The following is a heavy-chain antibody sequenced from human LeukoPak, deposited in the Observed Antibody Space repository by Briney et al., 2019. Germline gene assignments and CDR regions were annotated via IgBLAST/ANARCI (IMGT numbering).Heavy chain of an antibody. V-gene: IGHV1-18*01. D-gene: IGHD3-10*01. Sequence: GASVKVSCKASGYTFTSYGISWVRQAPGQGLEWMGWISAYNGNTNYAQKLQGRATMTTDTSTSTAYMELRSLRSDDTAVYYCARGGGAMVRGVIILRDYYYMDVWGKGTTVTISS. J-gene: IGHJ6*03. CDR1: GYTFTSYG. CDR2: ISAYNGNT. CDR3: ARGGGAMVRGVIILRDYYYMDV.